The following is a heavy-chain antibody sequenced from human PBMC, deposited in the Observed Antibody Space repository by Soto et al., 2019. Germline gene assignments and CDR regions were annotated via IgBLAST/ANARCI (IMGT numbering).Heavy chain of an antibody. CDR2: SFYRGST. J-gene: IGHJ4*02. CDR1: GGSISSRSHY. V-gene: IGHV4-39*01. D-gene: IGHD3-3*01. Sequence: QLQLQESGPGLVKPSETLSLTCTVSGGSISSRSHYWGWIRQSPGKHLEWIGSSFYRGSTHYNPSLKTRVTISVDTSKNQVSLKVYSVTTADTAVYYCATADGFGVVTPFFEYSGQGILVTVSS. CDR3: ATADGFGVVTPFFEY.